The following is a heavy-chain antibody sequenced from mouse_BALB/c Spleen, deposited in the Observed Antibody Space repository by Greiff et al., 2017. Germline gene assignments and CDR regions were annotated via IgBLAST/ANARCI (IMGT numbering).Heavy chain of an antibody. CDR3: ALYGSFAY. CDR1: GYTFTNYW. CDR2: IYPGGGYT. J-gene: IGHJ3*01. Sequence: VQLQQSGAELVRPGTSVKISCKASGYTFTNYWLGWVKQRPGHGLEWIGDIYPGGGYTNYNEKFKGKATLTADTSSSTAYMQLSSLTSEDCAVYFCALYGSFAYWGQGTLVTVSA. V-gene: IGHV1-63*02. D-gene: IGHD1-1*01.